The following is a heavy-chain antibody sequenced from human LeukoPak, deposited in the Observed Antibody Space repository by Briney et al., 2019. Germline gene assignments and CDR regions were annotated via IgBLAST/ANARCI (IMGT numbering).Heavy chain of an antibody. CDR1: GFTFSSYA. J-gene: IGHJ4*02. Sequence: GGSLRLSCAASGFTFSSYAMTWVRQAPGKGLEWLSTISGSGDRTFYADSVKGRFTISRDNSKNTVYLQMNRLRGEDTAIYYCAKDATPYYWGQGTLVAVSS. CDR3: AKDATPYY. D-gene: IGHD2-15*01. CDR2: ISGSGDRT. V-gene: IGHV3-23*01.